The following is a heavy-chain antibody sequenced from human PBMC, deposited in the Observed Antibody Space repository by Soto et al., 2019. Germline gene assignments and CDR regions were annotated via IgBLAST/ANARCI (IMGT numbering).Heavy chain of an antibody. CDR2: IWYDGRNK. J-gene: IGHJ4*02. D-gene: IGHD3-10*01. Sequence: QVQLVESGGGVVQPGRSLRLSCAASGFTFSSYGMHWVRQAPGKGLEWVAVIWYDGRNKYYADSVKGRFTISRDNSKNTLYLQMTSLSAEDTAVYYCARDQIGTLDYWGQGTLVTVSS. V-gene: IGHV3-33*01. CDR1: GFTFSSYG. CDR3: ARDQIGTLDY.